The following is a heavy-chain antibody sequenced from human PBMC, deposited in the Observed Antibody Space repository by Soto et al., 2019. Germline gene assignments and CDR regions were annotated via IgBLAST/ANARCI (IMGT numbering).Heavy chain of an antibody. CDR3: ARDAGVSGELYY. V-gene: IGHV1-18*01. CDR1: GYTFTSYG. J-gene: IGHJ4*02. D-gene: IGHD3-16*01. Sequence: QVQLVQSGAAVKKPGASVKVSCQASGYTFTSYGISWVRQAPGQGLEWMGWISAYNGNTNYAQTLQGRVTMTTDTSTSTANMELRSLRSDDTSLAYCARDAGVSGELYYWGQGTLVTVSS. CDR2: ISAYNGNT.